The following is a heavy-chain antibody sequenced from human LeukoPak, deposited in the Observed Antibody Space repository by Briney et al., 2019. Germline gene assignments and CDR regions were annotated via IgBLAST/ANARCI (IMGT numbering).Heavy chain of an antibody. J-gene: IGHJ4*02. CDR2: ISGSGVTT. D-gene: IGHD6-13*01. V-gene: IGHV3-23*01. CDR3: AKQAGDIAAAGTDFDS. CDR1: GFTFSSYA. Sequence: QTGGSLRLSCAASGFTFSSYAMSWVRQAPGKGLEWVSAISGSGVTTYYADSVKGRFTISRDNSKNTLYLQMNSLRADDTAVYYCAKQAGDIAAAGTDFDSWGQGTLVTVSS.